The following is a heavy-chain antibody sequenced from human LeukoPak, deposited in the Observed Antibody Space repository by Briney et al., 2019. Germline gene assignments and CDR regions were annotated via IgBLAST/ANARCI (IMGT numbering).Heavy chain of an antibody. CDR2: INPNSGGT. Sequence: GASVKVSCKASGYTFTGQYMHWVRQAPGQGLEWMGWINPNSGGTNYAQKFQGRVTMTRDTSISTAHMELRSLRSDDTAVYYCARGGSNYDILTGPLLPFDYWGQGTLVTVSS. CDR3: ARGGSNYDILTGPLLPFDY. D-gene: IGHD3-9*01. CDR1: GYTFTGQY. J-gene: IGHJ4*02. V-gene: IGHV1-2*02.